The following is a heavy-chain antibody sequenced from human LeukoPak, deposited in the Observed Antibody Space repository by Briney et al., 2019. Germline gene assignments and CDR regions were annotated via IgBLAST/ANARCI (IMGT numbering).Heavy chain of an antibody. V-gene: IGHV3-30*04. Sequence: GGSLRLSCAASGFTFSSYAMHWVRQAPGKGLEWLAVISYDGRNKYYADSVKGRFTISRDKSKNTLYLQMSSLRAEDTAVYYCARDGGDYVWGSYRYIAYWGQGTLVTVSS. CDR1: GFTFSSYA. J-gene: IGHJ4*02. CDR2: ISYDGRNK. CDR3: ARDGGDYVWGSYRYIAY. D-gene: IGHD3-16*02.